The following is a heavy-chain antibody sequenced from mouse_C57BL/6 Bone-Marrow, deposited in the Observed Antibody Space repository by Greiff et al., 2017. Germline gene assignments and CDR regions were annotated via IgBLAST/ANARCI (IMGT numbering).Heavy chain of an antibody. Sequence: VTLVESGPGLVAPSQSLSITCTVSGFSLTSYGVDWVRQSPGKGLEWLGVIWGVGSTNYNPALKSRLSISKDNSKSHVFLKMNSLQTDDTAMYYCARGSSYWYFDVWGTGTTVTVSS. V-gene: IGHV2-6*01. CDR2: IWGVGST. J-gene: IGHJ1*03. CDR3: ARGSSYWYFDV. D-gene: IGHD1-1*01. CDR1: GFSLTSYG.